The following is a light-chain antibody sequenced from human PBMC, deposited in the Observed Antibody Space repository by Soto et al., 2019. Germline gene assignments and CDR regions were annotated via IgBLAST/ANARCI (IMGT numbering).Light chain of an antibody. CDR2: EGS. Sequence: QSALTQPASVSGSPGQSITISCTGTSSDVGSYNLVSWYQQHPGKAPKLMIYEGSKRPSGVSNRFSGSKSGNTASLTISGLQTEDEDDYYCCSYAGSNTPVVFGGGTNVTVL. CDR1: SSDVGSYNL. V-gene: IGLV2-23*01. J-gene: IGLJ2*01. CDR3: CSYAGSNTPVV.